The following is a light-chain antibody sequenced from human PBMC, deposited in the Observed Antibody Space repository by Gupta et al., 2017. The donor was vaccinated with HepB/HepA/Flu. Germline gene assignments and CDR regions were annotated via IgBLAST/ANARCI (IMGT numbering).Light chain of an antibody. CDR1: NSDVGGYSY. Sequence: QSALTQPRSMSGSPGQSVTISCTGTNSDVGGYSYVSWYQQHPGKAPKLIIFDVAERPSGVPDRLSGSKSGNTASLTISGLQTDDEADYYCCSYAGSYSLIFGGGTKLTVV. CDR3: CSYAGSYSLI. V-gene: IGLV2-11*01. J-gene: IGLJ2*01. CDR2: DVA.